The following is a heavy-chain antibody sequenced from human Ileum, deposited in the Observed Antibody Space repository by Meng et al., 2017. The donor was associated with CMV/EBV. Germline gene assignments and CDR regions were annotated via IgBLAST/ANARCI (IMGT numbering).Heavy chain of an antibody. Sequence: QVQVVQSGAEVKNPGASVKVSCKTSGYTFTSNNIIWVRQAPGQGPEWMGWIDTNTGNPTYAQDFTGRFVFSLDTSVNTAYLQISSLKAEDTAVYYCARDGLSGRYFDYWGQGTLVTVSS. V-gene: IGHV7-4-1*02. D-gene: IGHD1-26*01. CDR3: ARDGLSGRYFDY. CDR1: GYTFTSNN. CDR2: IDTNTGNP. J-gene: IGHJ4*02.